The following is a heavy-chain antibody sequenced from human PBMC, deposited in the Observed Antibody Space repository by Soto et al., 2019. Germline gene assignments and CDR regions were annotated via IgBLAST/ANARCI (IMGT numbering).Heavy chain of an antibody. D-gene: IGHD6-19*01. CDR1: GFTFSSYG. CDR2: IWYDGSNK. J-gene: IGHJ6*02. Sequence: XVSLRLSCAASGFTFSSYGMHWVRQAPGKGLEWVAVIWYDGSNKYYADSVKGRFTISRDNSKNTLYLQMNSLRAEDTAVYYCAGSGVLGEWLVRDYYYYGMDVWGQGTTVTVSS. CDR3: AGSGVLGEWLVRDYYYYGMDV. V-gene: IGHV3-33*01.